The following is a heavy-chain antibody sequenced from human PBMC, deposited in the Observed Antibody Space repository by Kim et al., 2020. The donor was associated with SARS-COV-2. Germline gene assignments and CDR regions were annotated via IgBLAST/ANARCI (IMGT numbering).Heavy chain of an antibody. Sequence: YSPSFQGQVTISADKSISTAYLQWSSLKASDTAMYYCARSGELWGPFDYWGQGTLVTVSS. CDR3: ARSGELWGPFDY. J-gene: IGHJ4*02. V-gene: IGHV5-51*01. D-gene: IGHD7-27*01.